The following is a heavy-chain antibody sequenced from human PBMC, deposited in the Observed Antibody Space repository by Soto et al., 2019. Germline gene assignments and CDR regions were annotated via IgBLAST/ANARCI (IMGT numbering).Heavy chain of an antibody. CDR1: GDSISSGDYY. CDR3: ARGGSLDY. D-gene: IGHD3-16*01. CDR2: IYYSGST. J-gene: IGHJ4*02. Sequence: QVQLQESGPGLVKPSQTLSLTCAVSGDSISSGDYYWSWIRQPPGKGLEWIGYIYYSGSTYYNPSPKSRATISVDTSQNHLSLKLSSVTAADTAVYYCARGGSLDYWGLGTLVTVSS. V-gene: IGHV4-30-4*01.